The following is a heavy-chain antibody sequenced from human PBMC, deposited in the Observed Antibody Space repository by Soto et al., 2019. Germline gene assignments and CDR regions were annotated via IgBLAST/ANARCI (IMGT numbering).Heavy chain of an antibody. D-gene: IGHD2-15*01. CDR2: ISPIFGTA. Sequence: QVQLVQSGAEVKKPGSSVKVSCKASGGTFSSYAISWVRQAPGQGLEWMGGISPIFGTANYAPKFQCRVTITAAESTSTAYMELRSGGSEDTAVYYCARDIRQIVGVVAATIQPENYGMDVWGQGNTVTVS. V-gene: IGHV1-69*01. CDR1: GGTFSSYA. CDR3: ARDIRQIVGVVAATIQPENYGMDV. J-gene: IGHJ6*02.